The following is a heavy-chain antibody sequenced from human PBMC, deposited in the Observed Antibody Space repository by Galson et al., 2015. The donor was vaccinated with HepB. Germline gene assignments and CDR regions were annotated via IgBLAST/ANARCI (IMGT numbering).Heavy chain of an antibody. J-gene: IGHJ6*02. Sequence: SLRLSCAASGFTFSSYSMNWVRQAPGKGLEWVSSISSSSSYIYYADSVKGRFTISRDNAKNSLYLQMNSLRAEDTAVYYCAREGNDYYGMDVWGQGTTVTVSS. CDR1: GFTFSSYS. V-gene: IGHV3-21*01. CDR2: ISSSSSYI. CDR3: AREGNDYYGMDV.